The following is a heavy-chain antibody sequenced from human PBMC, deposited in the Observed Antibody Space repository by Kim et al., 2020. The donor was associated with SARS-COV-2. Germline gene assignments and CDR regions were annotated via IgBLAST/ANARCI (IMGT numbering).Heavy chain of an antibody. V-gene: IGHV1-3*01. J-gene: IGHJ4*01. CDR3: ARDGTTRNGGYYFDY. Sequence: KFPGRVTITRDTSESTAFMELSSLTSEDTAIYYCARDGTTRNGGYYFDYWGQGALVTVSS. D-gene: IGHD1-1*01.